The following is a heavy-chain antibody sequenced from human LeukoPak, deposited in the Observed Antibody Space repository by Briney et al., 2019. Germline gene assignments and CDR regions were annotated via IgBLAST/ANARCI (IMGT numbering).Heavy chain of an antibody. CDR3: ATEVQNIAGRVY. J-gene: IGHJ4*02. CDR1: GYSISSGYY. D-gene: IGHD6-6*01. Sequence: SETLSLTCSVSGYSISSGYYWGWIRQAPGKGLEWIGNLYHSGSTYYDPSLKSRVSISVDTSKNQFSLNLSSVTAADTAVYYCATEVQNIAGRVYWGQGTLVTVSS. CDR2: LYHSGST. V-gene: IGHV4-38-2*02.